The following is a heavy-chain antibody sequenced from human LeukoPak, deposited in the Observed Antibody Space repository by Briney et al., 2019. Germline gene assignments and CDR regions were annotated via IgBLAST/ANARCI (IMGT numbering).Heavy chain of an antibody. D-gene: IGHD5-18*01. V-gene: IGHV1-69*04. J-gene: IGHJ4*02. CDR2: IIPILGIA. CDR1: GGTFSSYA. Sequence: SVKVSCKASGGTFSSYAISWVRQAPGQGLEWMGRIIPILGIANYAQKFQGRVTITADKSTSTAYMELSSLRSEDTAVYYCARERRIQLWLQDYWGQGTLVTVSS. CDR3: ARERRIQLWLQDY.